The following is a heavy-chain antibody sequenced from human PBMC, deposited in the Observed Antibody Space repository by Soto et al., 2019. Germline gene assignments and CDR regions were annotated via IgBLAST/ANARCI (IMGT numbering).Heavy chain of an antibody. CDR2: IIPISETT. V-gene: IGHV1-69*06. CDR3: ARALLSHSYDSGGYDSYFHAMDV. Sequence: SVKVYFKASGGPFSSLDINWVRQAPGQGLEWIGRIIPISETTNYAQIFQGRVSIVADISTSTAYMELSRLRSEETAVYYCARALLSHSYDSGGYDSYFHAMDVWGQGTPVTVSS. CDR1: GGPFSSLD. J-gene: IGHJ6*01. D-gene: IGHD3-22*01.